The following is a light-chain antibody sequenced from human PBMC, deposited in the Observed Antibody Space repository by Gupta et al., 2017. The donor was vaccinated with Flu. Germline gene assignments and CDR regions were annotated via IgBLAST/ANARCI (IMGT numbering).Light chain of an antibody. V-gene: IGLV3-10*01. J-gene: IGLJ2*01. CDR2: EHA. Sequence: TCSGDALPHTFSYLYQQNSGQAPMLGIYEHATRPSGIPECFPGSCSETMATLTISGARVEAEAAYYCYSTDSSGNPSVVFGLGTKLTAL. CDR1: ALPHTF. CDR3: YSTDSSGNPSVV.